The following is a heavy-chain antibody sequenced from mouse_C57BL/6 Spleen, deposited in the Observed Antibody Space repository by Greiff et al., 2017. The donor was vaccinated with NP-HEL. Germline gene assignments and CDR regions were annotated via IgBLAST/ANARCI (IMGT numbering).Heavy chain of an antibody. CDR3: ARCPLVYYGSSYAMDY. Sequence: VQLQQPGTELVKPGASVKLSCKASGYTFTSYWMHWVKQRPGQGLEWIGNINPSNGGNNYNEKFKSKATLTVDKSSSTAYMQLSSLTSEDSAVYYCARCPLVYYGSSYAMDYWGQGTSVTVSS. CDR2: INPSNGGN. J-gene: IGHJ4*01. V-gene: IGHV1-53*01. CDR1: GYTFTSYW. D-gene: IGHD1-1*01.